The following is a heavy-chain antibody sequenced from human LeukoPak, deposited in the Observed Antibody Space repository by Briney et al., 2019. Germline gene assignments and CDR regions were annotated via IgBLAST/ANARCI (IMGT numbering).Heavy chain of an antibody. Sequence: ASVKVSCKVSGYTLTELFMHWVRQAPGKGLEWMGGFDPEDGETIYAQKFQGRVTMTEDTSTDTAYMELSSLRSEDTAVYYCATEYSSGWYGGFDYWGQGTLVTVSS. CDR2: FDPEDGET. D-gene: IGHD6-19*01. V-gene: IGHV1-24*01. J-gene: IGHJ4*02. CDR1: GYTLTELF. CDR3: ATEYSSGWYGGFDY.